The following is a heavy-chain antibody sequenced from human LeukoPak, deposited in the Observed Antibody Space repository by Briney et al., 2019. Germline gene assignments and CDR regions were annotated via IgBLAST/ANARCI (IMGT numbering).Heavy chain of an antibody. CDR3: ARAFRSGGYVDY. D-gene: IGHD3-16*01. CDR1: GFTFSSYD. Sequence: GGSLRLSCAASGFTFSSYDMHWVRQATGKGLEWVSAIGTAGDTYYPGSVKGRFTISRENAKNSLYLQMNSLRAGDTAVYYCARAFRSGGYVDYWGQGTLVTVSS. CDR2: IGTAGDT. J-gene: IGHJ4*02. V-gene: IGHV3-13*01.